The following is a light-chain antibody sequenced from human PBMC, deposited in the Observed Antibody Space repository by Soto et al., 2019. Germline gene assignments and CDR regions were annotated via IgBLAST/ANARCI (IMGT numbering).Light chain of an antibody. J-gene: IGKJ2*01. V-gene: IGKV3-11*01. Sequence: EIVLTQSPATLSLSLGERATLSCRASQSVGDYLAWYQQQPGQPPRLLISDASNRAAGIPARFSGSGSGTDFTLTISSLEPDDFAVYYCQQRGNLYTFGQGTKLEIK. CDR2: DAS. CDR3: QQRGNLYT. CDR1: QSVGDY.